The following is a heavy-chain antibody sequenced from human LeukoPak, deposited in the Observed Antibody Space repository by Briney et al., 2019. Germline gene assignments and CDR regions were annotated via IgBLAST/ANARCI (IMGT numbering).Heavy chain of an antibody. CDR2: IKQDGGQT. J-gene: IGHJ4*02. V-gene: IGHV3-7*01. Sequence: GGSLRLSCAASGFTFSNYWMTWVRQPPGKGLEWVANIKQDGGQTYYADSMKGRLTISRDNAKNSVYLQMNSLRAEDTAVYYCARIGYSSSSLDYWGQGTLVTVSP. D-gene: IGHD6-6*01. CDR3: ARIGYSSSSLDY. CDR1: GFTFSNYW.